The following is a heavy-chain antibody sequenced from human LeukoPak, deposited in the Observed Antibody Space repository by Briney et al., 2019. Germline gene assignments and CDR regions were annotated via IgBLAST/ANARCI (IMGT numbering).Heavy chain of an antibody. CDR3: ARLVAAAGMLLDY. CDR2: IFHSGST. V-gene: IGHV4-39*01. Sequence: TSETLSLTCTVSGGSINSSSYYWGWIRQPPGKGLEWIGNIFHSGSTYYDPPLKSRVTISVETSKNQFSLKLNSVTAADTAVYYCARLVAAAGMLLDYWGQGTLVTVSS. CDR1: GGSINSSSYY. D-gene: IGHD6-13*01. J-gene: IGHJ4*02.